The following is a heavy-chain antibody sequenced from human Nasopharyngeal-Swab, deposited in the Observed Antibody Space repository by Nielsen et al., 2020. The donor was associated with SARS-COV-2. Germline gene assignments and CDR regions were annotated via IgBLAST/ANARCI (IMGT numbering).Heavy chain of an antibody. V-gene: IGHV1-18*01. CDR1: GYTFTSYG. D-gene: IGHD3-22*01. Sequence: ASVKVSCKASGYTFTSYGISWVRQAPGQGLEWMGWISADNGNTNYAQKFQGRVTITADKSTSTAYMELSSLRSEDTAVYYCARGQYYYDSSGYHMDVWGQGTTVTVSS. CDR3: ARGQYYYDSSGYHMDV. J-gene: IGHJ6*02. CDR2: ISADNGNT.